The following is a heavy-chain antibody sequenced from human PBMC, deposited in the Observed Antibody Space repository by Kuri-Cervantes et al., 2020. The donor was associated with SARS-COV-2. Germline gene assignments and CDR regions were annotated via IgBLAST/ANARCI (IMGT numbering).Heavy chain of an antibody. CDR2: ISNSGSYI. Sequence: GESLKISCAASGFTFSSYGVHWVRQAPGKGLEWVSSISNSGSYIYYADSVRGRFTISRDNAKNSLYLQMNSLRAEDTAVYYCARDCYDFNNGYHTGQFAYWGQGTLVTVSS. CDR1: GFTFSSYG. D-gene: IGHD3-3*01. J-gene: IGHJ4*02. CDR3: ARDCYDFNNGYHTGQFAY. V-gene: IGHV3-21*01.